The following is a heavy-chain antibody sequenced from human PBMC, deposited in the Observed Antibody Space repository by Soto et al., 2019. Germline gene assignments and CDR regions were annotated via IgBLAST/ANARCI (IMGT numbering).Heavy chain of an antibody. CDR3: ARDLETYYDFWSGYNYYYYGMDV. D-gene: IGHD3-3*01. Sequence: PSQTLSLTCAISGDSVSSNSAAWNWIRQSPSRGLEWLGRTYYRSKWYNDYAVSVKSRITINPDTSKNQFSLQLNSVTPEDTAVYYCARDLETYYDFWSGYNYYYYGMDVWGQGPTVTVSS. CDR2: TYYRSKWYN. V-gene: IGHV6-1*01. CDR1: GDSVSSNSAA. J-gene: IGHJ6*02.